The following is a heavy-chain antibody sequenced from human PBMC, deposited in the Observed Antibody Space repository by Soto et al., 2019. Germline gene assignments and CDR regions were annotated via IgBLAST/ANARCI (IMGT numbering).Heavy chain of an antibody. V-gene: IGHV3-23*01. D-gene: IGHD3-16*02. CDR1: GFSFSTCA. J-gene: IGHJ6*02. Sequence: PGGSLSLSFTASGFSFSTCAMTWVRQAPGKGLEWVSDITGRVAFTYYADSVKGRFTISRDNSKNTMYLQMNSLRADDTGVYYCAKDRTNRGYYGLDVWGQGTRVTVSS. CDR2: ITGRVAFT. CDR3: AKDRTNRGYYGLDV.